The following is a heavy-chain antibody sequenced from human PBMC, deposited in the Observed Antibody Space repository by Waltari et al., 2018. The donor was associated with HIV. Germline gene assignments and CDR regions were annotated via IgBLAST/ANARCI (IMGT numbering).Heavy chain of an antibody. J-gene: IGHJ6*02. Sequence: EVQLVESGGGLVQPGRSLRLSCAACGFTFDDYAMHWVRQAPGKGLEWVSGISWNSGSIGYADSVKGRFTISRDNAKNSLYLQMNSLRAEDTALYYCAKTMTHPYGMDVWGQGTTVTVSS. CDR2: ISWNSGSI. CDR3: AKTMTHPYGMDV. D-gene: IGHD3-22*01. V-gene: IGHV3-9*01. CDR1: GFTFDDYA.